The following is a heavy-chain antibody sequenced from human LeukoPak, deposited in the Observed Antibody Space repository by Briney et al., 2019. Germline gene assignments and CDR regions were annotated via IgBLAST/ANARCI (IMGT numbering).Heavy chain of an antibody. D-gene: IGHD2-15*01. V-gene: IGHV4-59*02. CDR3: ARAVAGLGDYYYYGMDV. CDR2: IYYSGST. CDR1: GGSVSSYY. Sequence: SETLSLTCTVSGGSVSSYYWNWIRQPPGKGLECIAYIYYSGSTNYNPSRVTTSVDTSKNQFSLKLSSVTAADTAVYYCARAVAGLGDYYYYGMDVWGQGTTVTVSS. J-gene: IGHJ6*02.